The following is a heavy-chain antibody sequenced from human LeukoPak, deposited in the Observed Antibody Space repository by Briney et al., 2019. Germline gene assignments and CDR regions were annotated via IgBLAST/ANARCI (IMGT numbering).Heavy chain of an antibody. V-gene: IGHV4-30-4*01. CDR2: KVYSGST. D-gene: IGHD4-17*01. CDR1: GGSISSGDYY. J-gene: IGHJ6*02. CDR3: ARGGADYGDYISVSKAYSCYGMDV. Sequence: PSETLSLTCTVSGGSISSGDYYWSWIRQPPGKGLEWIGYKVYSGSTYYNPSLKSRVTISVHTSKNQFSRKLSSVTAPDTPAYFCARGGADYGDYISVSKAYSCYGMDVWGQGTTVSVSS.